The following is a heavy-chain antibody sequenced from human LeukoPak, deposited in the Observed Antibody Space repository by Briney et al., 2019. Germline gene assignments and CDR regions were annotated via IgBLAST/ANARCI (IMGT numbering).Heavy chain of an antibody. CDR3: ARDSRVLSYYGSGSPPDY. J-gene: IGHJ4*02. V-gene: IGHV3-7*01. Sequence: PGGSLRLSCAASGFTFSSYWMSWVRQAPGKGLEWVANIKQDGSEKYYVDSVKGRFTISRDNAKNSLYLQMNSLRAEDTAVYYCARDSRVLSYYGSGSPPDYWGQGTLVTVSS. CDR1: GFTFSSYW. D-gene: IGHD3-10*01. CDR2: IKQDGSEK.